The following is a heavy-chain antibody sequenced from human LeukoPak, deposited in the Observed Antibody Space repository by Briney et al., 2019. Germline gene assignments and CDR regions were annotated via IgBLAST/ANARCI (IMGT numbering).Heavy chain of an antibody. D-gene: IGHD3-22*01. CDR3: AKDSGYDSSGYPFNWFDP. Sequence: PGGSLRLSCAASGFTFSSYAMSWVRQAPGKGLEWVSAISGSGGSTSYADSVKGRFTISRDNSKNTLYLQMNSLRAEDTAVYYCAKDSGYDSSGYPFNWFDPWGQGTLVTVSS. CDR1: GFTFSSYA. CDR2: ISGSGGST. J-gene: IGHJ5*02. V-gene: IGHV3-23*01.